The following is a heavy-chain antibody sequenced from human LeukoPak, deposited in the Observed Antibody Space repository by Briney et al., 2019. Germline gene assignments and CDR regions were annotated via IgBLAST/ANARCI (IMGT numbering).Heavy chain of an antibody. CDR3: TRDRSRAEDD. CDR1: GFTYSVHC. Sequence: GGSLRLSCAASGFTYSVHCMSWVRQAPGKGLEWVANINQGGSDKYYVDSVKGRFTISRDNANNLLYLQMNSLRGEDTAVYHCTRDRSRAEDDWGQGTLVTVSS. CDR2: INQGGSDK. V-gene: IGHV3-7*01. D-gene: IGHD1-14*01. J-gene: IGHJ4*02.